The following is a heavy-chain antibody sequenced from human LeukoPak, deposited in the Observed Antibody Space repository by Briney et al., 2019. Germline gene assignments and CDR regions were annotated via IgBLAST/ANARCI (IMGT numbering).Heavy chain of an antibody. CDR3: ARVRYDILTGYYQDY. V-gene: IGHV4-59*01. J-gene: IGHJ4*02. CDR2: IYYSGST. Sequence: SETLSLTCTVSGGSISSYYWSWIRHPPGKGLEWIGYIYYSGSTNYNPSLKSRVTISVDTSKNQFSLKLSSVTAADTAVYYCARVRYDILTGYYQDYWGQGTLVTVSS. CDR1: GGSISSYY. D-gene: IGHD3-9*01.